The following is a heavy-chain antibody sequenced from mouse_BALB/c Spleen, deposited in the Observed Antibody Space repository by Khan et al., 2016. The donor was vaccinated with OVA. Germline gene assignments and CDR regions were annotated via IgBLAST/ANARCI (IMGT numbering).Heavy chain of an antibody. D-gene: IGHD2-14*01. CDR3: ARATNRYAFVY. CDR2: IIYTGYT. V-gene: IGHV3-8*02. J-gene: IGHJ3*01. Sequence: EVQLQESGPSLVKPSQTLSLTCSVTGDSITSGYWNWIRKFPGNKLEYMGYIIYTGYTYYNPSLQSRISLTRHTSKNPYYLQLNSVSDEDTATYFCARATNRYAFVYWGQGTLVTVSA. CDR1: GDSITSGY.